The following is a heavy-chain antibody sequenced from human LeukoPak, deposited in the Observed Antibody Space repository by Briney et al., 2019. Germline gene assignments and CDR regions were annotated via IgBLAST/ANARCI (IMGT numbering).Heavy chain of an antibody. V-gene: IGHV1-8*01. J-gene: IGHJ4*02. Sequence: GASVKVSCKAYGYTFTSYDINWVRQATGQGLEWMGWMNTNSGNTGYAQKFQGRVTMTRNTSISTAYMELSSLRSEDTAVYYCARGASGYTLRYDYWGQGTLVTVSS. CDR1: GYTFTSYD. CDR3: ARGASGYTLRYDY. CDR2: MNTNSGNT. D-gene: IGHD6-13*01.